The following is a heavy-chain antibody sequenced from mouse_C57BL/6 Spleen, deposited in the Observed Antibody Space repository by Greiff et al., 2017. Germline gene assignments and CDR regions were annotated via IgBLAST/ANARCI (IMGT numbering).Heavy chain of an antibody. J-gene: IGHJ2*01. CDR3: TRDYYGSSYYVDY. CDR2: IDPETGGT. D-gene: IGHD1-1*01. CDR1: GYTFTDYE. Sequence: QVQLQQSGAELVRPGASVTLSCKASGYTFTDYEMHWVKQTPVHGLEWIGAIDPETGGTAYNQKFKGKAILTADNSSSTAYMELRSLTSEDSAVYYCTRDYYGSSYYVDYWGQGTTLTVSS. V-gene: IGHV1-15*01.